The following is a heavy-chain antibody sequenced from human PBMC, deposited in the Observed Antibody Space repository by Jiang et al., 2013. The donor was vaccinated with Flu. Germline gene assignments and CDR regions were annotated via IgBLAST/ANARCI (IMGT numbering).Heavy chain of an antibody. Sequence: KPTQTLTLTCSFSGFSLTTTGVRVGWIRQPPGKALEWLALVYWDDDKRYSPSLKSRLTIAKDTSENQVVLTMTNMDPVDTATYFCALTYVGGSEWVYWGQGNPGSPSPQ. CDR1: GFSLTTTGVR. D-gene: IGHD1-26*01. CDR2: VYWDDDK. CDR3: ALTYVGGSEWVY. V-gene: IGHV2-5*02. J-gene: IGHJ4*02.